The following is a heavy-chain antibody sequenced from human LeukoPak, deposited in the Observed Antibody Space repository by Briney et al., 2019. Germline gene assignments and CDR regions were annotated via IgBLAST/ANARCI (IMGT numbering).Heavy chain of an antibody. D-gene: IGHD2-2*01. CDR3: ARDECSSTSCLGGYYYYGMDV. J-gene: IGHJ6*02. CDR2: IIPIFGTA. V-gene: IGHV1-69*01. Sequence: SVKVSCKASGGTCISYAISWVRQAPGQGLEWMGGIIPIFGTANYAQKFQGRVTITADESTSTAYMELSSLRSEDTAVYYCARDECSSTSCLGGYYYYGMDVWGQGTTVTVSS. CDR1: GGTCISYA.